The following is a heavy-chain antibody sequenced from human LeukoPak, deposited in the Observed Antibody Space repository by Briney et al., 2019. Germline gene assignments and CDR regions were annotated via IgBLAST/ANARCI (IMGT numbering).Heavy chain of an antibody. D-gene: IGHD6-19*01. Sequence: PSQTLSLTCAISGDSVSSNSAGWNWVRQSPSSGLEWLGRTYYRSKWYYEYAVSVKGRITINPDTSKNQFSLLLNSMTLEDTAVYYCASGKQWTDYWGQGTLVTVSS. J-gene: IGHJ4*02. V-gene: IGHV6-1*01. CDR2: TYYRSKWYY. CDR3: ASGKQWTDY. CDR1: GDSVSSNSAG.